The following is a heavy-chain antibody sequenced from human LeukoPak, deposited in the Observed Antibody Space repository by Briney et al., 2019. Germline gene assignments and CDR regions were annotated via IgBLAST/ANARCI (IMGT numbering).Heavy chain of an antibody. CDR3: ARDSIAAAGNAFDI. CDR1: GGTFSSYA. D-gene: IGHD6-13*01. J-gene: IGHJ3*02. V-gene: IGHV1-69*04. CDR2: IIPILGIA. Sequence: GSSVKVSCKASGGTFSSYAISWVRQAPGQGLEWMGRIIPILGIANYAQKFQGRVTITADKSTSTAYMELCSLRSEDTAVYYCARDSIAAAGNAFDIWGQGTMVTVSS.